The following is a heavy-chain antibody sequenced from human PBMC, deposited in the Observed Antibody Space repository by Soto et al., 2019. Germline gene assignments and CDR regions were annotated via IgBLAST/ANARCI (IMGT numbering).Heavy chain of an antibody. J-gene: IGHJ5*02. V-gene: IGHV3-7*01. Sequence: EVQLVESGGGLVQPGGSLRLSCAASGFSFSSKWMTWVRQAPGKGLEWVANINPDGSEKKYVDSVRGRFTISRDNAKNSLYLQMNSLRAEDTAVYFCAYSSAYAYFFDPWGQGTLVTVSS. CDR1: GFSFSSKW. CDR2: INPDGSEK. CDR3: AYSSAYAYFFDP. D-gene: IGHD3-22*01.